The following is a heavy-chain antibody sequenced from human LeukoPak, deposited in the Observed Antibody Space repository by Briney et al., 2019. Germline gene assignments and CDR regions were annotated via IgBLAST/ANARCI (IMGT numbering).Heavy chain of an antibody. J-gene: IGHJ4*02. Sequence: GESLKTSCKGSGYSFTSYWIGWVRQMPGKGLEWMGIIYPGDSDTRYSPSFQGQVTISADKSISTAYLQRSSLKASDTAMYYCARLILRDIVVVPAAPDYWGQGTLVTVSS. CDR2: IYPGDSDT. V-gene: IGHV5-51*01. D-gene: IGHD2-2*01. CDR3: ARLILRDIVVVPAAPDY. CDR1: GYSFTSYW.